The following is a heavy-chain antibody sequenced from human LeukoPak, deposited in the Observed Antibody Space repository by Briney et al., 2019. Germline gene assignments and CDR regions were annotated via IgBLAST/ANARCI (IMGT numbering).Heavy chain of an antibody. J-gene: IGHJ4*02. CDR1: GGSISSGSYY. V-gene: IGHV4-61*02. CDR3: ARAYYYDSSGYFDY. Sequence: SQTLSLTCTVSGGSISSGSYYWSWIRQPAGKGLEWIGRIYASGSTNYNPSLKSRVTISVDRSKNQFSLKLSSVTAADTAVYYCARAYYYDSSGYFDYWGQGTLVTVSS. D-gene: IGHD3-22*01. CDR2: IYASGST.